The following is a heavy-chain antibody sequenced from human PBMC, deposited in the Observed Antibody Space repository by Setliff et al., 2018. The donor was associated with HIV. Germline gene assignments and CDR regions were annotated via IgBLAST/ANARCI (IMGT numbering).Heavy chain of an antibody. J-gene: IGHJ4*02. V-gene: IGHV1-2*06. D-gene: IGHD2-15*01. Sequence: ASVKVSCKASGYTFTGHYMHWVRQAPGQGLEWMGRINPNSGGTNYAQKFQGRFTMTRDTSISTAYMELSRLRSDDTAVYYCARTLGYCSGGSCYLDYWGQGTLVTVSS. CDR1: GYTFTGHY. CDR3: ARTLGYCSGGSCYLDY. CDR2: INPNSGGT.